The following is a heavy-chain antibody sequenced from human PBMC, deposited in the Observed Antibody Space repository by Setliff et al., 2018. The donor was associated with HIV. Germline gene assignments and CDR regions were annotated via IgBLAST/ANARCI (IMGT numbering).Heavy chain of an antibody. CDR3: ARGQGCGGGCHYAFEM. D-gene: IGHD2-21*02. Sequence: SETLSLTCTASGDSISSDFYWGWIRQPPGKGLEWIGSIYHSGNTYYMPSLQSRVTISVDMSKNQFSLNLNSVTAADTAVYYCARGQGCGGGCHYAFEMWGQGTMVTVSS. J-gene: IGHJ3*02. CDR2: IYHSGNT. V-gene: IGHV4-38-2*02. CDR1: GDSISSDFY.